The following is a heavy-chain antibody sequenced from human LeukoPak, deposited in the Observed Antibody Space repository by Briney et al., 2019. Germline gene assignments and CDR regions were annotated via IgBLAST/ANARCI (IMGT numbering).Heavy chain of an antibody. D-gene: IGHD3-16*01. CDR1: GYIFTDYY. Sequence: ASVKVSCKASGYIFTDYYIHWVRQAPGQGLEWMGWINPNSGDTNYAQKFQGRVTMTRDTSISTAYMELSRLRSDDTAVYYCARVRYRLAETYIDYWGQGTLVTVSS. V-gene: IGHV1-2*02. J-gene: IGHJ4*02. CDR2: INPNSGDT. CDR3: ARVRYRLAETYIDY.